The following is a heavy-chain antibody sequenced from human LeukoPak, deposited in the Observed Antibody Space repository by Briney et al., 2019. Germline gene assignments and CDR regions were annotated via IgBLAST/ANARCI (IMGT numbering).Heavy chain of an antibody. D-gene: IGHD3-9*01. V-gene: IGHV3-21*01. CDR3: ARGNGYFDWLPFDY. CDR2: ISSSSSYI. J-gene: IGHJ4*02. Sequence: PGGSLRLSSAASGFTFSSYSMNWVRQAPGKGLEWVSSISSSSSYIYYADSVKGRFTISRDNAKNSLYLQMNSLRAEDTAVYYCARGNGYFDWLPFDYWGQGTLVTVSS. CDR1: GFTFSSYS.